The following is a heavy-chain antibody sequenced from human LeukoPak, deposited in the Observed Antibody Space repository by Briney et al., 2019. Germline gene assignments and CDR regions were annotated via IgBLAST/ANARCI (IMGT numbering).Heavy chain of an antibody. CDR3: VTDGAAAPLGPVWYFDL. D-gene: IGHD6-13*01. J-gene: IGHJ2*01. V-gene: IGHV3-7*03. CDR2: IKQEGSEK. CDR1: GFTFRAYL. Sequence: GGSLRLSRAACGFTFRAYLMNSVGQPRAKGLEGVANIKQEGSEKYYVDFVKDRFTIHRHNAKNSLYLQMNSLRVEDTAMYYCVTDGAAAPLGPVWYFDLWGRGTLVTVSS.